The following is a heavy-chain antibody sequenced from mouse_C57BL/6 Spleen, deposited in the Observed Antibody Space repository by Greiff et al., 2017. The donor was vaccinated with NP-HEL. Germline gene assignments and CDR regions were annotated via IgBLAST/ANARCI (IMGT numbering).Heavy chain of an antibody. CDR2: IDPENGDT. CDR3: TTYRDPMAY. Sequence: VQLQQSGAELVRPGASVKLSCTASGFNIKDDYMHWVKQRPDQGLEWIGWIDPENGDTEYASKFQGRATITADTSSNTANLQLSGLTAYDTAVYYCTTYRDPMAYWGQGTLVTVSA. V-gene: IGHV14-4*01. CDR1: GFNIKDDY. J-gene: IGHJ3*01. D-gene: IGHD3-3*01.